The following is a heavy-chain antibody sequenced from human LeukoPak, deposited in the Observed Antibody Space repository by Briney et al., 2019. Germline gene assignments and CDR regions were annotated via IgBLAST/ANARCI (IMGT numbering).Heavy chain of an antibody. V-gene: IGHV4-34*01. CDR3: ARALPPYRSSSHCDS. J-gene: IGHJ4*02. Sequence: SETLSVTCAVYGGTFSGYYWSWIRQPPGKRLEWIGEINHSGSTNYNPSLKSRVTILVDTSKNQFSLKLSSVTAADTAVYYCARALPPYRSSSHCDSWGQGILVTVSS. CDR1: GGTFSGYY. CDR2: INHSGST. D-gene: IGHD6-6*01.